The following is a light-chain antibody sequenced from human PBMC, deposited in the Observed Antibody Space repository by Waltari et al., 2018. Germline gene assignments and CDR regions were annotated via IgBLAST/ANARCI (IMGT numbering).Light chain of an antibody. CDR2: DVS. J-gene: IGLJ1*01. CDR3: SSYTSSKTYV. CDR1: SSHVGRYKS. V-gene: IGLV2-14*03. Sequence: QSALTQPPSVSGSPGQSITIPCPGTSSHVGRYKSFSWYQQTPGKAPKLIIHDVSDRPLGVSNRFSGSKFGNTASLTISGLQAEDEADYYCSSYTSSKTYVFGTGTKVTVL.